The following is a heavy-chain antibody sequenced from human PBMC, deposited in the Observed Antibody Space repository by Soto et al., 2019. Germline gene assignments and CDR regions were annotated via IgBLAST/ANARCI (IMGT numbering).Heavy chain of an antibody. CDR1: GGSFSGYY. D-gene: IGHD6-13*01. V-gene: IGHV4-34*01. J-gene: IGHJ5*02. Sequence: PSETLSLTCAVYGGSFSGYYSSWIRQPPGKGLEWIGEINHSGSTNYNPSLKSRVTISVDTSKNQFSLKLSSVTAADTAVYYCARAAAGTEWFDPWGQGTMVTVSS. CDR2: INHSGST. CDR3: ARAAAGTEWFDP.